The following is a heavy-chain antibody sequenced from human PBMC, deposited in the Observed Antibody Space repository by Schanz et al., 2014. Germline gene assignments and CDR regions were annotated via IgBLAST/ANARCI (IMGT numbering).Heavy chain of an antibody. D-gene: IGHD3-10*01. CDR3: AKGMDSYVSGSEP. CDR1: GFIFEDYA. CDR2: ISGSGGST. J-gene: IGHJ5*02. Sequence: EVQLVESGGGLVQPGRSLRLSCAASGFIFEDYAMYWVRQAPGKGLEWVSTISGSGGSTYYADSVKGRFTISRDNSKNTLYVQMNSLRAEDKAVYYCAKGMDSYVSGSEPWGQGTLVTVSS. V-gene: IGHV3-23*04.